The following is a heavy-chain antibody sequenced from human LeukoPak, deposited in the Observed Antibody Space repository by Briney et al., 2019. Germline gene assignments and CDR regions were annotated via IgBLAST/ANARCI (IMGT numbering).Heavy chain of an antibody. D-gene: IGHD6-19*01. CDR1: GGSINSGGYY. Sequence: SETLSLTCTVSGGSINSGGYYWNWIRQHPGKGLEWIGYIYYSGSTYHNPSLKSRLTISVDTSKNQFSLKLSSVTAADTAVYYCARDHSSGWRYFDYWGQGTLVTVSS. CDR3: ARDHSSGWRYFDY. J-gene: IGHJ4*02. V-gene: IGHV4-31*03. CDR2: IYYSGST.